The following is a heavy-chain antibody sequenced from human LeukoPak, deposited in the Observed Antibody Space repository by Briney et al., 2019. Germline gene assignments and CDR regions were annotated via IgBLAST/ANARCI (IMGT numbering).Heavy chain of an antibody. D-gene: IGHD2-21*01. Sequence: PGRSLRLSCAASGFTFDDYAMHWVRQAPGKGLEWVSGISWNSGSIGYADSVKGRFTISRDNAKNSLYLQMNSLRAEDTAVYYCARVGGDYGSLDLWGRGTLVTVSS. CDR1: GFTFDDYA. J-gene: IGHJ2*01. CDR2: ISWNSGSI. V-gene: IGHV3-9*01. CDR3: ARVGGDYGSLDL.